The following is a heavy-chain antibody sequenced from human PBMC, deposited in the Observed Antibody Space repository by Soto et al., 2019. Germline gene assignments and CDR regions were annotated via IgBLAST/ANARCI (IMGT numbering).Heavy chain of an antibody. CDR3: AREMGACSDSSCYPGPYDS. CDR1: GFTFTSYS. J-gene: IGHJ5*02. CDR2: ITSKSTTI. Sequence: SLRLSCAASGFTFTSYSMNWVRQAPGQGLEWVSYITSKSTTIKYADSVKGRFTVSRDNAKNSLYLQLNSLRDEDTAVYYCAREMGACSDSSCYPGPYDSWGQGTLVTVSS. V-gene: IGHV3-48*02. D-gene: IGHD3-16*01.